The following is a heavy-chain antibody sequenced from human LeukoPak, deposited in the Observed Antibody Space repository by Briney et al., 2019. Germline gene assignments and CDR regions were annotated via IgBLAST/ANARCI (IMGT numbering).Heavy chain of an antibody. Sequence: GGSLRLSCAASGFTFSSYWMSWVRQAPGKGLEWVANIKQDGSKKYYVDSVKGRFTISRDNAKNSLYLQMNSLRAEDTAVYYCARLLVSSSWHRRPSSYYFDYWGQGTLITVSS. J-gene: IGHJ4*02. V-gene: IGHV3-7*01. CDR1: GFTFSSYW. CDR3: ARLLVSSSWHRRPSSYYFDY. D-gene: IGHD6-13*01. CDR2: IKQDGSKK.